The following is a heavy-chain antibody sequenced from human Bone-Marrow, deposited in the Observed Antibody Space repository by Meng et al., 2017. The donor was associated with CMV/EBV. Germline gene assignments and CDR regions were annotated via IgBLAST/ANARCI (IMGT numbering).Heavy chain of an antibody. D-gene: IGHD6-13*01. J-gene: IGHJ4*02. CDR2: IYYSGST. Sequence: TVSGGSISSGGYYWSWIRQHQGKGLEWIGYIYYSGSTYYNPSLKSRVTISVDTSKNQFSLKLSSVTAADTAVYYCARDIAAAGNFDYWGQGTLVTVSS. CDR3: ARDIAAAGNFDY. V-gene: IGHV4-31*03. CDR1: GGSISSGGYY.